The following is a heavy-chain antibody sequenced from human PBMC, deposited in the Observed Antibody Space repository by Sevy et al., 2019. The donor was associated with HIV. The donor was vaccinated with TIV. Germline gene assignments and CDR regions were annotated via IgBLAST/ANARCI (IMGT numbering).Heavy chain of an antibody. CDR3: ARDCSSASCLWGMDV. J-gene: IGHJ6*02. CDR1: GFTFSRFG. D-gene: IGHD2-2*01. CDR2: IKRDGSEK. V-gene: IGHV3-7*03. Sequence: GGSLRLSCAASGFTFSRFGMHWVRQAPGKGLEWVANIKRDGSEKYYVASVKGRFTISRDNAKTSLFLQMNSLRGEDTAVYYCARDCSSASCLWGMDVWGQGTTVTVSS.